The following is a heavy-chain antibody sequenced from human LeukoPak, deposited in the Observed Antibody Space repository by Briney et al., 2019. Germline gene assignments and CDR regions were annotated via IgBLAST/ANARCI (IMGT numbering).Heavy chain of an antibody. CDR2: ISNNGGYT. CDR1: GFTFSSSA. Sequence: PGGSLRLSCAASGFTFSSSAMSWVRQAPGKGLEWVSAISNNGGYTYYADSVQGRFTISRDNSKNTLYLQMNSLRAEDTAVYYCARDLGLTPGYGMDVWGQGATVTVSS. V-gene: IGHV3-23*01. CDR3: ARDLGLTPGYGMDV. J-gene: IGHJ6*02.